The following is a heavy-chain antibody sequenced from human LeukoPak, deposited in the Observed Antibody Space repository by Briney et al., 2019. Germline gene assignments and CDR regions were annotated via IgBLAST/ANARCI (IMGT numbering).Heavy chain of an antibody. V-gene: IGHV1-69*01. J-gene: IGHJ5*02. CDR3: ASTVTSDIVVVPAAIAWFDP. Sequence: SVKVSFKASGGPFSSYAISWVRPAPGQGIEWMGGIIPIFGTANYAQKFQGRVTITADESTSTAYMELSSLRSEDTAVYYCASTVTSDIVVVPAAIAWFDPWGQGTLVTVSS. CDR1: GGPFSSYA. D-gene: IGHD2-2*01. CDR2: IIPIFGTA.